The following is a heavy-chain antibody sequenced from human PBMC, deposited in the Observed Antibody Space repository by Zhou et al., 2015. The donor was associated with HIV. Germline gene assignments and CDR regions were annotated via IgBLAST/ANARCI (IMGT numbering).Heavy chain of an antibody. V-gene: IGHV1-3*04. J-gene: IGHJ3*01. CDR1: GYIFSNYS. D-gene: IGHD1-1*01. Sequence: QAQLVQSGAEEKKPGASVKVSCKASGYIFSNYSIHWVRQAPGQSLEWLGWINSGNGNKNTSQKFQNRVTINRDPPASTVYMELRSLRSEDTAVYYCARPQNEGYDGAFDLWGQGTMVIVSS. CDR2: INSGNGNK. CDR3: ARPQNEGYDGAFDL.